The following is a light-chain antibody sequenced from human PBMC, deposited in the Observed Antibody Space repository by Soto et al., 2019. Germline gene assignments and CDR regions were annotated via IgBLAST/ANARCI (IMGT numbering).Light chain of an antibody. CDR3: AAWEASLNGGA. V-gene: IGLV1-44*01. CDR1: SSNIGSNT. Sequence: QSVLTQPPSASGTPGQRVTISCSGSSSNIGSNTVNWYQQLPGTAPKLLIYGNNQGPSGVPDRLSGSKSGTSASLASSGLQSEDEADYYCAAWEASLNGGAFGGGTKLTVL. CDR2: GNN. J-gene: IGLJ2*01.